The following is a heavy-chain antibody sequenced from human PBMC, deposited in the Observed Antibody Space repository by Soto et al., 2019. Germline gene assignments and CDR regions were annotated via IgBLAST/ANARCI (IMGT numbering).Heavy chain of an antibody. V-gene: IGHV5-51*01. CDR2: IYPGDSDT. D-gene: IGHD1-1*01. J-gene: IGHJ3*02. CDR3: ARRIGTNFIDAFDI. Sequence: GESLKISCKGSGYSFTSYWIGWVRQMPGKGLEWMGIIYPGDSDTRYSPSFQGQVTISADKSISTAYLQWSSLKASDTAMYYCARRIGTNFIDAFDIWAKGQWSPSPQ. CDR1: GYSFTSYW.